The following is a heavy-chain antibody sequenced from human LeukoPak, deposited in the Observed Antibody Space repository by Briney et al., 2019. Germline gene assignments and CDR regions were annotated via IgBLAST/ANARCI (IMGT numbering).Heavy chain of an antibody. CDR1: GYTFTGYY. CDR3: ARVPVEGSGWYGGLLDY. J-gene: IGHJ4*02. Sequence: ASVKVSCKASGYTFTGYYMHWVRQAPGQGLEWMGWINPNSGGTNYARKFQGRVTMTRDTSISTAYMELSRLRSDDTAVYYCARVPVEGSGWYGGLLDYWGQGTLVTVSS. D-gene: IGHD6-19*01. V-gene: IGHV1-2*02. CDR2: INPNSGGT.